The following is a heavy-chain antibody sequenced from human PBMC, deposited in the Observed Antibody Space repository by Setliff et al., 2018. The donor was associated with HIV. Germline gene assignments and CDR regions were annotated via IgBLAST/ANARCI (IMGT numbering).Heavy chain of an antibody. V-gene: IGHV4-30-2*01. CDR2: IYHSGST. CDR1: GGSISGGGYP. J-gene: IGHJ4*02. D-gene: IGHD3-10*01. Sequence: TLSLTCAVSGGSISGGGYPWSWIRQPPGKGLEWIGYIYHSGSTYYNPSLKSRVTISVDRSKNQFSLKLSSVTAADTAVYYCARVKSIGDYYGSEYYFDYWGQGTLVTVSS. CDR3: ARVKSIGDYYGSEYYFDY.